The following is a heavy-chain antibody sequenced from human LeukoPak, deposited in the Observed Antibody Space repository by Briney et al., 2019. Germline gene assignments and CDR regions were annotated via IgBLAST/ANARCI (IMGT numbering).Heavy chain of an antibody. Sequence: QPGGSLRLSCAASGFTFSSYSMNWVRQAPGKGLEWVSYISSFSGTINYADSVKGRFTISRDNAKNSLYLQMNSLRAEDTAVYYCAELGITMIGGVWGKGTTVTISS. CDR2: ISSFSGTI. CDR1: GFTFSSYS. J-gene: IGHJ6*04. D-gene: IGHD3-10*02. CDR3: AELGITMIGGV. V-gene: IGHV3-48*01.